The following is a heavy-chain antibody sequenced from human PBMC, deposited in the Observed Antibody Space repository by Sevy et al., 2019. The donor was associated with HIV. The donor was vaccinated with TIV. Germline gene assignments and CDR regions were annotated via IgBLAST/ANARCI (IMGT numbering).Heavy chain of an antibody. D-gene: IGHD2-15*01. CDR2: VYYSGNT. CDR3: ARHAGNLVDATNNYFDY. V-gene: IGHV4-39*01. J-gene: IGHJ4*02. CDR1: GASISSSSYY. Sequence: QSQTLSLTCTVSGASISSSSYYWGWIRQPPGKGLEWIGSVYYSGNTYYNPSLKSPITISVATSKNQFSLKVSSVTDADTAVYYCARHAGNLVDATNNYFDYWGQGTLVTVSS.